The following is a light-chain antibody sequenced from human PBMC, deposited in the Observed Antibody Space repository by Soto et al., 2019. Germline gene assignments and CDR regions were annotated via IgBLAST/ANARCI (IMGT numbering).Light chain of an antibody. CDR2: DAS. Sequence: DIQMTQSPSTLSASVGDRVTKTCRASQSISSWLAWYQQKPGKAPKLLIYDASSLESGVPSRFSGSGSGTEFTLTISSLQPDDFATYYCQQYNSYLITVGQGTRLEIK. J-gene: IGKJ5*01. CDR1: QSISSW. CDR3: QQYNSYLIT. V-gene: IGKV1-5*01.